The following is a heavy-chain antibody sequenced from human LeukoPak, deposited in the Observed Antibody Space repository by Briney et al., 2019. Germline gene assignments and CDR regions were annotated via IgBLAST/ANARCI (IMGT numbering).Heavy chain of an antibody. V-gene: IGHV3-74*01. Sequence: GGSLRLSCAASGFTFSDFWMHWVRQAPGKGLVWVSRINSGGTVTNYADSVKGRLTISRDNAKNSLYLQMNSLRAEDTAVYYCATERDSSWTFDSWGQGTLVTVSS. CDR1: GFTFSDFW. CDR3: ATERDSSWTFDS. D-gene: IGHD6-13*01. J-gene: IGHJ4*02. CDR2: INSGGTVT.